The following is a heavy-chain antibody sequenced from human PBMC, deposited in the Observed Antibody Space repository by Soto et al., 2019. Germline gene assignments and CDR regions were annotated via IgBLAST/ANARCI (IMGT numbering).Heavy chain of an antibody. J-gene: IGHJ6*02. D-gene: IGHD2-2*01. CDR2: ISYDGSNK. V-gene: IGHV3-30-3*01. Sequence: GGSLRLSCAASGFTFSSYAMHWVRQAPGKGLEWVAVISYDGSNKYYADSVKGRFTISRDNSKNTLYLQMNSLRAEDTAVYYCARDISARYCSSTSCRIQYYYYYYGMDVWGQGTTVTVSS. CDR3: ARDISARYCSSTSCRIQYYYYYYGMDV. CDR1: GFTFSSYA.